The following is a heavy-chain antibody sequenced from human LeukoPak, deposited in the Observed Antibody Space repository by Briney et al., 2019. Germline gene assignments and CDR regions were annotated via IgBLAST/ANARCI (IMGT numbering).Heavy chain of an antibody. Sequence: ASVTVSCTASGYTFTSYYMHWVRQAPGQGLEWMGRINSNTGGTDYPQNFQDRVTMTRETSTNTAYMELRRLRSDDTAVYYCARVGYYESSGYYEYWGQGTLVTVSS. CDR3: ARVGYYESSGYYEY. CDR2: INSNTGGT. V-gene: IGHV1-2*06. J-gene: IGHJ4*02. CDR1: GYTFTSYY. D-gene: IGHD3-22*01.